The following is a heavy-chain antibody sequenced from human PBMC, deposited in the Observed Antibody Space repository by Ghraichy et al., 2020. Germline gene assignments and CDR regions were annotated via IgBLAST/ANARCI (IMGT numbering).Heavy chain of an antibody. V-gene: IGHV3-23*01. Sequence: LSLTCAASGFTFSSYAMSWVRQAPGKGLEWVSAISGSGGSTYYADSVKGRFTISRDNSKNTLYLQMNSLRAEDTAVYYCAKGAGFGSSYGMDVWGQGTTVTVSS. D-gene: IGHD3-10*01. CDR2: ISGSGGST. J-gene: IGHJ6*02. CDR1: GFTFSSYA. CDR3: AKGAGFGSSYGMDV.